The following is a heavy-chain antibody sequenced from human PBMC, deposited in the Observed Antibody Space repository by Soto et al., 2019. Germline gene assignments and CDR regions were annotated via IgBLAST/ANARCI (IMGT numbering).Heavy chain of an antibody. CDR2: IYYSGST. V-gene: IGHV4-31*03. Sequence: PSETLSLTCTVSGGSISSGGYYWSWIRQHPGKGLEWIGYIYYSGSTYYNPSLKSRVTISVDTSKNQFSLKLSSVTAADTAVYYCARDTDTYYYDYWGQGTLVTVSS. CDR1: GGSISSGGYY. CDR3: ARDTDTYYYDY. J-gene: IGHJ4*02.